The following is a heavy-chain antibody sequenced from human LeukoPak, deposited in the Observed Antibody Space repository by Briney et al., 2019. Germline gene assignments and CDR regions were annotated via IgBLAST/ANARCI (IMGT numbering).Heavy chain of an antibody. Sequence: ASVKVSCKASGFTFTSYGISWVRQAPGQGLEWMGWISAYNGNTNYAQKLQGRVTMTTDTSTSTAYIELRSLRSDDTAVYYCARDFVAVAGDWGFDPWGQGTLVTVSS. CDR1: GFTFTSYG. CDR3: ARDFVAVAGDWGFDP. J-gene: IGHJ5*02. D-gene: IGHD6-19*01. CDR2: ISAYNGNT. V-gene: IGHV1-18*01.